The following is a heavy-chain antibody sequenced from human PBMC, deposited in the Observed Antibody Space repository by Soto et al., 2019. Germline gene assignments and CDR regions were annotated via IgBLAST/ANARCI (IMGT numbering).Heavy chain of an antibody. CDR3: ARHGIDPAYKGSWYGDYYYGMDV. D-gene: IGHD6-13*01. CDR2: IYPGDSDT. V-gene: IGHV5-51*01. CDR1: GYSFTSYW. J-gene: IGHJ6*02. Sequence: GESLKISCKGSGYSFTSYWIGWVRQMPGKGLEWMGIIYPGDSDTRYSPSFQGQVTISADKSISTAYLQWSSLKASDTAMYYCARHGIDPAYKGSWYGDYYYGMDVWGQGTTVTVSS.